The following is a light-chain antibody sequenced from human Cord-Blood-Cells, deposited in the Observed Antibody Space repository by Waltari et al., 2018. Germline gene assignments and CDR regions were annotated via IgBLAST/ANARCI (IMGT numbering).Light chain of an antibody. Sequence: EIVLTQSPATLSLSPGERASQSVSSYLAWYQQQTGKAPRLLIYDASNRATGIPTRFSGSGSGTDFTLTISSLEPEDFAVYYCQQRSNWPLTFGGGTKVEIK. CDR1: QSVSSY. V-gene: IGKV3-11*01. CDR3: QQRSNWPLT. CDR2: DAS. J-gene: IGKJ4*01.